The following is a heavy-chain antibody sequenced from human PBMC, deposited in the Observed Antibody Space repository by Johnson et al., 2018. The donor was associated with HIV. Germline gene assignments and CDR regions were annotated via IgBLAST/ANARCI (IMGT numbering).Heavy chain of an antibody. V-gene: IGHV3-11*04. J-gene: IGHJ3*02. Sequence: QVQLVESGGGLVKPGGSLRLSCAASGFTFSDYYMRWIRQAPGKGLEWVSHISSRSGPISYSDSVKGRFTISRDNAKNSLYLQMNSLRAEDTAVYYCARAPRAFCDGDCYPNAFGIWGQGTMVTVSS. CDR1: GFTFSDYY. D-gene: IGHD2-21*02. CDR2: ISSRSGPI. CDR3: ARAPRAFCDGDCYPNAFGI.